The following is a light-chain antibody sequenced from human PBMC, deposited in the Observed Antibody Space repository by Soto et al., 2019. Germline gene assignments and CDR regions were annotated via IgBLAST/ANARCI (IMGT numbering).Light chain of an antibody. CDR2: DVS. CDR1: TIGAHSF. J-gene: IGLJ1*01. Sequence: QSALTQHRSLSGSPGQSVTISCTGPTIGAHSFVSWYQDRPDKVPKLLIYDVSQRPSGIPDRFSGSRSANTASLTISGLQADDAAAYYCCSYTGNKVVVFGTGTKVTVL. CDR3: CSYTGNKVVV. V-gene: IGLV2-11*01.